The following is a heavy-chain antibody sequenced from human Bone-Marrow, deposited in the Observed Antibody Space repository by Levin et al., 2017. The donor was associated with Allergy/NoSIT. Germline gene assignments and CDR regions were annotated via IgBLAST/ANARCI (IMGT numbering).Heavy chain of an antibody. V-gene: IGHV3-23*01. CDR2: IFASGDTT. J-gene: IGHJ4*02. Sequence: SCAASGFAFSSHGLSWVRQAPGKGLEWVSAIFASGDTTYYADSVKGRFTISRDNFKNILSVQMDSLRAEDTAVYYCAKASDRNDGPFDSWGQGTLVTVSS. CDR3: AKASDRNDGPFDS. CDR1: GFAFSSHG.